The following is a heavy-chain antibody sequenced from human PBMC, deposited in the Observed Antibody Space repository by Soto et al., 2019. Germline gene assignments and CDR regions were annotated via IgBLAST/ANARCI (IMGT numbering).Heavy chain of an antibody. CDR3: ARHVVVGARNVFDP. J-gene: IGHJ5*02. D-gene: IGHD2-15*01. Sequence: QVQLQESGPGLVKPLETLSLTCTVSGGSISSYWSWIRQPPGKGLEWIGYIYYSGSTNYNPSLKSRVTISVDTSKNQFSLKLSSVTAADTAVYYWARHVVVGARNVFDPGGQGTLVTVSS. V-gene: IGHV4-59*08. CDR2: IYYSGST. CDR1: GGSISSY.